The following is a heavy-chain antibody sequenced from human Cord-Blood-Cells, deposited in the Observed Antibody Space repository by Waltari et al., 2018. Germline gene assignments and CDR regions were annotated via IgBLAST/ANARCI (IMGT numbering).Heavy chain of an antibody. CDR1: GYTFTGDY. V-gene: IGHV1-2*06. CDR3: ARDRGRIAAAGTGWFDP. CDR2: INPNSGGT. J-gene: IGHJ5*02. D-gene: IGHD6-13*01. Sequence: QVQLVQSGAEVKKPGASVKVSCKASGYTFTGDYMHWGRQAPGQVLEWMGRINPNSGGTNYAQKFQGRVTMTRDTSISTAYMELSRLRSDDTAVYYCARDRGRIAAAGTGWFDPWGQGTLVTVSS.